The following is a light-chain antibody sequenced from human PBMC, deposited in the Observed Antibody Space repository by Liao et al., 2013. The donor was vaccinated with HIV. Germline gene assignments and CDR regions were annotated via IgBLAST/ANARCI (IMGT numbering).Light chain of an antibody. V-gene: IGLV3-21*01. CDR1: NIGRES. CDR3: QAWDSGTEV. Sequence: SYVLTQPPSVSVAPGQTATITCGGDNIGRESVFWYQQKPGQAPILVIYYDDDRPSAIPERFSGSNSGNTATLTIRGTQDLDEADYYCQAWDSGTEVFGGGTRLTVL. CDR2: YDD. J-gene: IGLJ3*02.